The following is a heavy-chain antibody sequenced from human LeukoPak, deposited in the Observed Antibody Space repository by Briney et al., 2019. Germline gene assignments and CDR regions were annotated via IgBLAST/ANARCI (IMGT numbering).Heavy chain of an antibody. CDR3: ARGLLTFGGVIGGPQALEYFQH. J-gene: IGHJ1*01. CDR2: SSPYNGKT. D-gene: IGHD3-16*02. V-gene: IGHV1-18*01. CDR1: GYTFTNYG. Sequence: ASVKVSCKASGYTFTNYGISWVRQAPGQGLEWMGWSSPYNGKTNYAQKLQGRVTMTTDASTSTAYMELRSLRSDDTAMYYCARGLLTFGGVIGGPQALEYFQHWGQGTLVTVSS.